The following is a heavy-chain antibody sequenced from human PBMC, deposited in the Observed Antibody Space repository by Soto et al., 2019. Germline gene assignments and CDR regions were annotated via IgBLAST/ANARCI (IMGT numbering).Heavy chain of an antibody. CDR1: GYIFTSYT. Sequence: ASVQVSCKASGYIFTSYTMHWVRQAPGQRPEWMGWINAGNGNTKYSQNFEGRMTITRDTSASSAYMEMYNLRSGDTAVYYCARSRVDVDYWGQGTLVTVSS. V-gene: IGHV1-3*01. J-gene: IGHJ4*02. CDR3: ARSRVDVDY. CDR2: INAGNGNT.